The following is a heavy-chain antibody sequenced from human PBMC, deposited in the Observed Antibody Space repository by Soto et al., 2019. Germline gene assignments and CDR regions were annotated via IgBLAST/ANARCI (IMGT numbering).Heavy chain of an antibody. Sequence: QVQLVQSGAEVKKPGSSVKVSCKASGGTFSSYAFNWVRQAPGQGLEWMGGFIPMFGTANYAQKFQGRVTITADESTNTAYMELSSLRSEDTAVYYCARVTQGVGDTPYTKHYYGMDVWGQGTTVTVSS. V-gene: IGHV1-69*01. CDR2: FIPMFGTA. J-gene: IGHJ6*02. CDR1: GGTFSSYA. CDR3: ARVTQGVGDTPYTKHYYGMDV. D-gene: IGHD1-26*01.